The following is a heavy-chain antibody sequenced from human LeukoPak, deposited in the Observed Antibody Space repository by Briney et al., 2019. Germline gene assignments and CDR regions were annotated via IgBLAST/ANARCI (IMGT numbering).Heavy chain of an antibody. CDR3: ARDSCTNGVCYLDY. Sequence: ASVKVSCKASGYTFTSYGISWVRQAPGQGLEWIGWISAYNGNTNYAQKLQGRLTMTTDTSTSTVYMELRSLRSDDTAVYYCARDSCTNGVCYLDYWGQGTLVTVSS. J-gene: IGHJ4*02. CDR2: ISAYNGNT. D-gene: IGHD2-8*01. V-gene: IGHV1-18*01. CDR1: GYTFTSYG.